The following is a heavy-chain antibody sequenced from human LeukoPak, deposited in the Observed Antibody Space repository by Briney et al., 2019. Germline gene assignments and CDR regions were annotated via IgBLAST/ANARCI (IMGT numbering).Heavy chain of an antibody. V-gene: IGHV4-4*02. D-gene: IGHD3-10*01. J-gene: IGHJ3*02. CDR3: ARDSRSDYYGSGSYNAFDI. CDR2: IYHSGST. Sequence: PSGTLSLTCAVSGGSISSSNWWSWVRQPPGKGREWIGEIYHSGSTNYNPSLKSRVTISVDKSKDQFSLKLSSVTAADTAVYYCARDSRSDYYGSGSYNAFDIWGQGTMVTVSS. CDR1: GGSISSSNW.